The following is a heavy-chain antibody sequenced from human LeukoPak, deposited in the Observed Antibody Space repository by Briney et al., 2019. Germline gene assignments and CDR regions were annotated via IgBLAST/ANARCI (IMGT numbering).Heavy chain of an antibody. CDR1: GGSFSGYY. CDR2: INHSGST. J-gene: IGHJ4*02. V-gene: IGHV4-34*01. CDR3: ARVRDGYPGYFDY. Sequence: SETLSLTCAVYGGSFSGYYWSWIRQPPGKGLEWIGEINHSGSTYYNPSLKRRLSISLDTSKNQFSLKVSSVTAADTAVYFCARVRDGYPGYFDYWGQGTLVTVSS. D-gene: IGHD5-24*01.